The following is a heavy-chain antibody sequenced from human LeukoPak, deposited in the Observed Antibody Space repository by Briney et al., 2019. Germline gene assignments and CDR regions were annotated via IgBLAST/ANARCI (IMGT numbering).Heavy chain of an antibody. CDR1: GGSISSGSYY. V-gene: IGHV4-61*02. CDR2: IYTSGST. D-gene: IGHD2-15*01. J-gene: IGHJ4*02. CDR3: ARDRLDYSLDN. Sequence: SQTLSLTCTVSGGSISSGSYYWSWIRQPAGKGLEWIGRIYTSGSTNYNPSLKSRVTMSVDTSKNQFSLKLTSVTAADTAVYYCARDRLDYSLDNWGQGTLVTVSS.